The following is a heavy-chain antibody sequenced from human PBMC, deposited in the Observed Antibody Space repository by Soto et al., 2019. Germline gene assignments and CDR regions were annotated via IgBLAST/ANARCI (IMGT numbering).Heavy chain of an antibody. CDR2: IYYSGST. J-gene: IGHJ4*02. D-gene: IGHD3-10*01. CDR3: ARHARDPDSATFDY. V-gene: IGHV4-59*08. CDR1: GVSMISYY. Sequence: SETLSLTCTVSGVSMISYYWSWIRQPPGRGLEWIGYIYYSGSTNYNPSLKSRVTISVDTSKNQFSLKLSSVTAADTAVYYCARHARDPDSATFDYWGQGTLVTVSS.